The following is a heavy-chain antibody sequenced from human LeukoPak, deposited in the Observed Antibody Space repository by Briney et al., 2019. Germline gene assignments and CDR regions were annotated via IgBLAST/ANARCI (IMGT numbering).Heavy chain of an antibody. CDR3: ARETVVPAAIPVYAGASDI. D-gene: IGHD2-2*02. CDR1: GGTFSSYA. Sequence: SVKVSCKASGGTFSSYAISWVRQAPGQGLEWMGGIIPIFGTANYAQKFQGRVTITTDESTSTAYMELSSLRSEDTAVYYCARETVVPAAIPVYAGASDIWGQGTMVTVSS. V-gene: IGHV1-69*05. J-gene: IGHJ3*02. CDR2: IIPIFGTA.